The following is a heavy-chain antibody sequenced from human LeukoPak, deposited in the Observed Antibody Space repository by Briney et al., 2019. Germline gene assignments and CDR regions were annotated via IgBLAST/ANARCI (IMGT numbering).Heavy chain of an antibody. D-gene: IGHD3/OR15-3a*01. CDR3: ARGTDWTGFDF. CDR2: FYSDGTT. CDR1: GGSISSGGHA. J-gene: IGHJ4*02. Sequence: SETLSLTCTVSGGSISSGGHAWNCIRQPAGKGLEWIGRFYSDGTTNFNASLKSRVIILSDTSRNKFSLRLRSVTAADTAVYYCARGTDWTGFDFWGEGTLLVVSP. V-gene: IGHV4-61*02.